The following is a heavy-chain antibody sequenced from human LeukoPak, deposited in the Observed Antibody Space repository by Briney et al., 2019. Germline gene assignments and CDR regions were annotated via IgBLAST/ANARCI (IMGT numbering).Heavy chain of an antibody. V-gene: IGHV3-30*02. CDR1: GFTFISYG. CDR2: IRYDGSNK. D-gene: IGHD3-22*01. Sequence: GGSLRLSCAASGFTFISYGMYWVRQAPGKGLESVAFIRYDGSNKYYADSVKGRFTVSRDNSKNTLYLQMKSLRAEDTAVYYCALQNDSSPFDYWGQGTLVTVSS. CDR3: ALQNDSSPFDY. J-gene: IGHJ4*02.